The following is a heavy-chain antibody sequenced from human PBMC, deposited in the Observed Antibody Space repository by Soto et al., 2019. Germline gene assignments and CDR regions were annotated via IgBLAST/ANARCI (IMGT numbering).Heavy chain of an antibody. CDR1: GGSITISNW. V-gene: IGHV4-4*02. J-gene: IGHJ4*02. D-gene: IGHD6-19*01. Sequence: QVHLQESGPGLVKSSETLSPTSTVSGGSITISNWWGWVGRPPGGGLEWIAETFHRGTTNYNPSLKSRATISLDKSKNQFFLKVKSVPAADTAMYYCTRGDAAVSGDLYWGQGILVAVSS. CDR2: TFHRGTT. CDR3: TRGDAAVSGDLY.